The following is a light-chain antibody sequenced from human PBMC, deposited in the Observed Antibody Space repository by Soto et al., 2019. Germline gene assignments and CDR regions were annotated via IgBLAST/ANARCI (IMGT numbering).Light chain of an antibody. Sequence: QAVVTQPPSVSGAPGQRVTLSCTGSSSNIGAGYDVHWYQQLPGTAPKLLIYNSNNRPSGVPDRFSASKSDTAASLAITGLQAEDEADYFCQSYDRSLSASVFGGGTKLTVL. V-gene: IGLV1-40*01. CDR1: SSNIGAGYD. CDR3: QSYDRSLSASV. J-gene: IGLJ2*01. CDR2: NSN.